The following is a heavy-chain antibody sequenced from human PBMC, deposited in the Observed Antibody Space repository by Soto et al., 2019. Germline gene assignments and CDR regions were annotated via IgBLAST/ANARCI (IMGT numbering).Heavy chain of an antibody. CDR3: ARHFGCSGGSCHSFFDY. CDR2: IYYSGST. Sequence: SETLSLTCTVSGGSISSSSYYWGWIRQPPGKGLEWIGSIYYSGSTYYNPSLKSRVTISVDTSKNQFSLKLSSVTAADTAVYYCARHFGCSGGSCHSFFDYWGQGTLVTVSS. CDR1: GGSISSSSYY. V-gene: IGHV4-39*01. J-gene: IGHJ4*02. D-gene: IGHD2-15*01.